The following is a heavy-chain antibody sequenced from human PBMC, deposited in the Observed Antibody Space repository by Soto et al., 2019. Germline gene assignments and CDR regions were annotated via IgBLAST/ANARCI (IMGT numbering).Heavy chain of an antibody. CDR3: AKDQGSYFDY. CDR2: IKSKGDGGTG. Sequence: GGSLRLSCAASGFTFSHAWMSWVRQAPGKGLEWVGRIKSKGDGGTGDYAAPVKGRFSISRDDSKNTVYLQMNSLKADDAAVYYCAKDQGSYFDYWGQGTLVTVSS. J-gene: IGHJ4*02. CDR1: GFTFSHAW. V-gene: IGHV3-15*01.